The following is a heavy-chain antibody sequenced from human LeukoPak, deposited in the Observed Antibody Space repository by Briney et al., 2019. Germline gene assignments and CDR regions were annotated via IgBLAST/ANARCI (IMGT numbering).Heavy chain of an antibody. Sequence: SETLSLTCTVSGGSISSGGYYWSWIRQHPGKGLEWIGYIYYSGSTYYNPSLKSRVTISVDTSKNQFSLKLSSVTAADTAVYYCAGSIAARWGLDFDYWGQGTLVTVSS. CDR1: GGSISSGGYY. J-gene: IGHJ4*02. CDR2: IYYSGST. V-gene: IGHV4-31*03. D-gene: IGHD6-6*01. CDR3: AGSIAARWGLDFDY.